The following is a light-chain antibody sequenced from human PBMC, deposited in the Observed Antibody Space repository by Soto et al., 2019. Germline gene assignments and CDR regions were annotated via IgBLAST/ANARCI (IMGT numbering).Light chain of an antibody. V-gene: IGKV1-39*01. CDR1: QSISSY. Sequence: DIQMTQSPSSLSASVEDRVTITYRASQSISSYLNWYQQKPGKAPKLLIYAASSLQSGVPSRFNGSGSGTDFTLTISSLQPEDFATYYCQQSYSTPPTFGQGTKVEIK. CDR2: AAS. J-gene: IGKJ1*01. CDR3: QQSYSTPPT.